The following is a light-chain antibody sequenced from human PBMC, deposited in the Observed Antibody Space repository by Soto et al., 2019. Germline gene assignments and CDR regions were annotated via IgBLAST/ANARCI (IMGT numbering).Light chain of an antibody. CDR1: NIGSKS. CDR3: QVWDSSSDHRV. Sequence: VLTQPPSVSVAPGQTAWITCGGDNIGSKSVHWYQQKPGQAPVMVVYDDSDRPSGIPERFSGSNSGNTATLTIIRVEAGDEADYYCQVWDSSSDHRVFGTGTKLTVL. V-gene: IGLV3-21*02. CDR2: DDS. J-gene: IGLJ1*01.